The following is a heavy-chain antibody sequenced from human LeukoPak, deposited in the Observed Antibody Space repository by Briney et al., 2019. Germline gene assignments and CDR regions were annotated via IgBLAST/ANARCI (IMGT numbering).Heavy chain of an antibody. CDR3: ARGGPRCDSTSCYDWGFDY. V-gene: IGHV4-34*01. D-gene: IGHD2-2*01. CDR1: GGSFSGYY. J-gene: IGHJ4*02. Sequence: SETLSLTCAVYGGSFSGYYWSWIRQPPGKGLEWIGEINHSGSTNYNPSLKSRVTISVDTSKNQFSLKLSSVTAADTAVYYCARGGPRCDSTSCYDWGFDYWGQGTLVTDSS. CDR2: INHSGST.